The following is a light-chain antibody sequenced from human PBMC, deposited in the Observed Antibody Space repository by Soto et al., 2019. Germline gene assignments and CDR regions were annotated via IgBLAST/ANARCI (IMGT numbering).Light chain of an antibody. CDR2: GAS. J-gene: IGKJ1*01. CDR1: QSVSSSY. V-gene: IGKV3-20*01. CDR3: QQYGSSSWT. Sequence: EIVLTQSPGTLSLSPGERATLSCRASQSVSSSYLAWYQQKPGQAPRLLIYGASSRATGIPDRFSGSGSGIDFTLTISRLEPEDFAVYYCQQYGSSSWTCGQGTKVEIK.